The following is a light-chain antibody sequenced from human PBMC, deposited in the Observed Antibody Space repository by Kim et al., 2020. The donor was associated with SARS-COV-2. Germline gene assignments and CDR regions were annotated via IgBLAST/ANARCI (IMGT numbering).Light chain of an antibody. J-gene: IGKJ1*01. Sequence: VSPGERAAPSCVSSRSVRGTTASYHHKPGHAPRLLIYGVYTWATGIPARCSGSGSVTEFTLNISSLQCEDFAVYYCQQYNNWSCTFGQGTKMDIK. CDR3: QQYNNWSCT. CDR1: RSVRGT. CDR2: GVY. V-gene: IGKV3-15*01.